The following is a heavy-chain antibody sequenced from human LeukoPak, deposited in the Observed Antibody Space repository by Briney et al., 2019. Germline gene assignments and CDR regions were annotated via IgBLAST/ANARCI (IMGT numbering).Heavy chain of an antibody. Sequence: GGFLRLSCTASGFTFGDYAMSWVRQAPGKGLEWVGFIRSKAYGGTTEYAASVKGRFTISRDDSKSIAYLQMNSLKTEDTAVYYCAKDYKGSDYWGQGTLVTVSS. J-gene: IGHJ4*02. D-gene: IGHD3-10*01. CDR1: GFTFGDYA. CDR3: AKDYKGSDY. V-gene: IGHV3-49*04. CDR2: IRSKAYGGTT.